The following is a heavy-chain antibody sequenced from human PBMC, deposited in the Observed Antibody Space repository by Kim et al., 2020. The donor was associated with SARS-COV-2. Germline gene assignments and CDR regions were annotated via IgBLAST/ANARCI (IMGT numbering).Heavy chain of an antibody. CDR2: IQNSGST. D-gene: IGHD2-15*01. J-gene: IGHJ4*02. CDR1: GASLNSFD. CDR3: ARGGWSLGY. Sequence: SETLSLTCTVSGASLNSFDWSWIRQALGRGLEWIGYIQNSGSTNYNPSLKSRLTISLDASANQFSLKLSSVIAADTAVYYCARGGWSLGYWGQGTLGTVS. V-gene: IGHV4-59*13.